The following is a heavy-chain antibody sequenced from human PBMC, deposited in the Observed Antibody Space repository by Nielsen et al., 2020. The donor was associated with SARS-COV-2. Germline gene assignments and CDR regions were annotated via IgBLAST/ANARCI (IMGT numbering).Heavy chain of an antibody. CDR3: TLLQEHL. Sequence: GSLRLSCATSGFTFRDYAMTWVRQAPGKGLEWVSTISGSGGGSYHAGSVTGRFTISRDNSKSTLYLQMNSLHQGPIGLPPGTLLQEHLWG. V-gene: IGHV3-23*01. CDR1: GFTFRDYA. J-gene: IGHJ6*01. CDR2: ISGSGGGS.